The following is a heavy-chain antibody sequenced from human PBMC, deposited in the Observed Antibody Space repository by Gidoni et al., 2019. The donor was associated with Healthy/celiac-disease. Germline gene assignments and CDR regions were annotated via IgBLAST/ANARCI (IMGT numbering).Heavy chain of an antibody. V-gene: IGHV3-74*01. CDR1: GFTFRSYW. CDR2: INSDGSST. Sequence: EVQLVESVGGLVQPGGSLRLSCAASGFTFRSYWMHWVRQAPGKGLVWVSRINSDGSSTSYADSVKGRFTISRDNAKNTLYLQMNSLRAEDTAVYYCARPCGGDCLDAFDIWGQGTMVTVSS. D-gene: IGHD2-21*02. J-gene: IGHJ3*02. CDR3: ARPCGGDCLDAFDI.